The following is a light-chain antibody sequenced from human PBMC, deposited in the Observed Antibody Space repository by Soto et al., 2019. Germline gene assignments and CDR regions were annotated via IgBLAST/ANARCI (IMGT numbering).Light chain of an antibody. J-gene: IGKJ1*01. CDR3: QEDNSYTWT. CDR2: DAS. Sequence: IQMTQSPSTLSDSVGDRVTIPCRASQSIRNWLALYQQKPGKVPKLLIYDASSLASGVPSRFSGSGSGTEFTLTISSLQPDDFASFYCQEDNSYTWTFGQGTKVDIK. V-gene: IGKV1-5*01. CDR1: QSIRNW.